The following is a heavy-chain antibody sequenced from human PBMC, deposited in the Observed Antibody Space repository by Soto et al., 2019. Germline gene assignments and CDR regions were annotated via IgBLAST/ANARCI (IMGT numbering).Heavy chain of an antibody. CDR3: ARDSESAFDI. D-gene: IGHD1-26*01. CDR1: GFPFSTYS. V-gene: IGHV3-21*02. CDR2: ISSSSTYI. J-gene: IGHJ3*02. Sequence: EVQLVESGGALVKPGGSLRLSCATSGFPFSTYSMNWVRQAPGKGLEWVSSISSSSTYIYYADSVKGRFTISRDNAKNSLFLQMNSLRAEDTAIYYCARDSESAFDIWGQGTMVTVSS.